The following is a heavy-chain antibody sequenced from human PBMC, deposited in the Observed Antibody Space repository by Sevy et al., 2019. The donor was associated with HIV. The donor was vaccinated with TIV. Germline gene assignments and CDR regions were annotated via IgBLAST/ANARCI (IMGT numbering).Heavy chain of an antibody. Sequence: GGSLRLSCSASGFIFTSYTMIWVRQAPGRGLEWVSSSSGTGNYIHYAHSVKGRFTISRDNAKNLLYLQMNSLRAEDTAVYYCARDHGYCSGGSCYSGGYWGQGTQVTVSS. J-gene: IGHJ4*02. CDR1: GFIFTSYT. D-gene: IGHD2-15*01. CDR2: SSGTGNYI. V-gene: IGHV3-21*06. CDR3: ARDHGYCSGGSCYSGGY.